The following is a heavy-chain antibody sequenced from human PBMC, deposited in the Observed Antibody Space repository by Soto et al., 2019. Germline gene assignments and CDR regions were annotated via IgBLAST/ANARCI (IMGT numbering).Heavy chain of an antibody. J-gene: IGHJ5*02. Sequence: QVQLVQSGAEVKKPGASVKVSCKASGYNFNSYTISWVRQAPGQGLEWMGRISAYNGNTNYAQKLRGRVTMTTDTSTSTAYMELRSLRSDDKAVYHCARVVGALGHWFDPWGQGTLVTVSS. CDR1: GYNFNSYT. CDR3: ARVVGALGHWFDP. D-gene: IGHD1-26*01. V-gene: IGHV1-18*01. CDR2: ISAYNGNT.